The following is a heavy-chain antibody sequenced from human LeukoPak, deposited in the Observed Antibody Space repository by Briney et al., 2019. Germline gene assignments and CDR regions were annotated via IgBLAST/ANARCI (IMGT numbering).Heavy chain of an antibody. J-gene: IGHJ4*02. CDR1: GFTFSNYW. Sequence: GGSLRLSCAASGFTFSNYWMHWVRQAPGKGLEWVSAISGSGGSTYYADSVKGRFTISRDNSKNTLYLQMNSLRAEDTAVYYCAKDLRGYDILTGYYRTDMGVNFDYWGQGTLVTVSS. CDR3: AKDLRGYDILTGYYRTDMGVNFDY. D-gene: IGHD3-9*01. V-gene: IGHV3-23*01. CDR2: ISGSGGST.